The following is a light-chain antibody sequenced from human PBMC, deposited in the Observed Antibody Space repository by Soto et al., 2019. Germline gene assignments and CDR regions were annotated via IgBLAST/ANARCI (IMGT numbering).Light chain of an antibody. J-gene: IGKJ4*01. CDR2: DAS. Sequence: DIQMTQSPPSLSASVGDRVTITCRASQSISNFLNWYQQKPGKAPKLLIFDASILQSGVPSRFSGSGSGTEFTLSISRLQTDDFATYYCQQYGSFSPITFGGGTKVDIK. V-gene: IGKV1-5*01. CDR1: QSISNF. CDR3: QQYGSFSPIT.